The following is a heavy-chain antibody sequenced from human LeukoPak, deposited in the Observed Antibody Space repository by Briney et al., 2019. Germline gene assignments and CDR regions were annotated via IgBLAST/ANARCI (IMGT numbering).Heavy chain of an antibody. CDR2: INPNTGDT. Sequence: ASVKVSCKASGYTFTGQDMHWVRQAPGQGLEWMGWINPNTGDTNYAQKFQVRVTMTGDTTISTAYMELSRLTSDDTAVYYCASYPRYSSSPPFDYWGQGTLVTVSS. V-gene: IGHV1-2*02. J-gene: IGHJ4*02. CDR3: ASYPRYSSSPPFDY. CDR1: GYTFTGQD. D-gene: IGHD6-19*01.